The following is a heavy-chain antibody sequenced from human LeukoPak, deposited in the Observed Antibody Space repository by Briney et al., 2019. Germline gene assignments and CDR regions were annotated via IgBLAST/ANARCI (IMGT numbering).Heavy chain of an antibody. CDR1: GGSFSGYY. V-gene: IGHV4-34*01. CDR3: ARGKQWLVTGWTRVSFDY. D-gene: IGHD6-19*01. J-gene: IGHJ4*02. Sequence: SETLSLTCAVYGGSFSGYYWSWIRQPPGKGLEWIGEINHSGSTNYNPSLKSRVTISVDTSKNQFSLKLSSVTAADTAVYYCARGKQWLVTGWTRVSFDYWGQGTLVTVSS. CDR2: INHSGST.